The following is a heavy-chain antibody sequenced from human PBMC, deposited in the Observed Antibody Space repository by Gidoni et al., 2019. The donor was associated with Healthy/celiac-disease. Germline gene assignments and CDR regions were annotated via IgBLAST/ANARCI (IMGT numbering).Heavy chain of an antibody. J-gene: IGHJ6*02. D-gene: IGHD2-15*01. CDR3: TRDFCSGGSCYTPFYYGMDV. CDR2: IYSGGAT. Sequence: EVQLVESGGGLIQPGGSLRLSCAASGFTVSSNYMNWVRQAPGKGLEWVSVIYSGGATYFADSVKGRFTISRDNSKNTLYLQINSLRADDTAVYYCTRDFCSGGSCYTPFYYGMDVWGQGTTVTVSS. CDR1: GFTVSSNY. V-gene: IGHV3-53*01.